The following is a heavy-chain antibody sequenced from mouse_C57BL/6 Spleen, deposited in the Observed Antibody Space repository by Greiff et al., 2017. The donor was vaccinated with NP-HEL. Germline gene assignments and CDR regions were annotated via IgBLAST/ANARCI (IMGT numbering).Heavy chain of an antibody. Sequence: EVQLQQSGPELVKPGASVKISCKASGYTFTDYYMNWVKQSHGKSLEWIGDINPNNGGTSYNQKFKGKATLTVDKSSSTAYMQLRSLTSEDSAVYYCARARLRLNFDYWGQGTTLTVSS. CDR1: GYTFTDYY. CDR3: ARARLRLNFDY. CDR2: INPNNGGT. D-gene: IGHD2-4*01. J-gene: IGHJ2*01. V-gene: IGHV1-26*01.